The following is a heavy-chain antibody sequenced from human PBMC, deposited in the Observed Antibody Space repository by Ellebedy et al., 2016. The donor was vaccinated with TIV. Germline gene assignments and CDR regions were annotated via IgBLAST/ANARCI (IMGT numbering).Heavy chain of an antibody. CDR3: AKDFSGDSPDY. V-gene: IGHV3-30*18. D-gene: IGHD4-17*01. CDR2: ISFVSRNT. Sequence: GESLKISXAASGFIFSNFGMHWLRQAPGKGLEWVTTISFVSRNTYYADSVKGRFTISRDNPKNTLYLQMTSLRAEDTALYYCAKDFSGDSPDYWGQGTLVTVSS. CDR1: GFIFSNFG. J-gene: IGHJ4*02.